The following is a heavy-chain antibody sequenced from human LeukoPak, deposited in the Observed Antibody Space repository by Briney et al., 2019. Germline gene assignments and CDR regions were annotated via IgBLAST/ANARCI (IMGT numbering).Heavy chain of an antibody. CDR2: ISGSGGST. CDR1: GFTFNNYE. J-gene: IGHJ6*03. V-gene: IGHV3-48*03. CDR3: ARDEAAAAGYYYYYYMDV. Sequence: GGSLRLSCAASGFTFNNYEMNWVRQPPGKGLEWVSAISGSGGSTYYADSVKGRFTISRDNAKNSLYLQMNSLRAEDTAVYYCARDEAAAAGYYYYYYMDVWGKGTTVTVSS. D-gene: IGHD6-13*01.